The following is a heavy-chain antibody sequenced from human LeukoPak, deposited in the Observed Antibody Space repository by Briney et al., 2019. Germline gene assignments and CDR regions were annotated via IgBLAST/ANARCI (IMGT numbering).Heavy chain of an antibody. CDR1: GFTFSSYG. CDR2: IRYDGSEI. D-gene: IGHD2-2*01. CDR3: AKGSFDCSTSRCPLYYYYMDV. Sequence: PGGSLRLSCAASGFTFSSYGMHWVRQAPGKGLEWVTFIRYDGSEIYYADSVKGRFTISRDNSRNTLDLQMNSLRTEDTAVYYCAKGSFDCSTSRCPLYYYYMDVWGKGTTVTVSS. J-gene: IGHJ6*03. V-gene: IGHV3-30*02.